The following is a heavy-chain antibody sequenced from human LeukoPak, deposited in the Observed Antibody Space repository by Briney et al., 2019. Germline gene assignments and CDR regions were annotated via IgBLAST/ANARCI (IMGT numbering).Heavy chain of an antibody. Sequence: SGGSLRLSCAASGFTFSSYAMSWVRQAPGKGLEWVSAISGSGGSTYYADSVKGRFTISRDDSKNTLYLQMNSLRAEDTAVYYCAKWEKYDYDSSILLDYWGQGTLVTVSS. V-gene: IGHV3-23*01. CDR3: AKWEKYDYDSSILLDY. J-gene: IGHJ4*02. CDR2: ISGSGGST. D-gene: IGHD3-22*01. CDR1: GFTFSSYA.